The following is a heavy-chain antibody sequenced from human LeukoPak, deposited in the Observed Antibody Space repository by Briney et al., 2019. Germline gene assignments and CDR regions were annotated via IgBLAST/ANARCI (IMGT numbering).Heavy chain of an antibody. Sequence: ASVKVSCKASGYTFTSYYMHWVRQAPGQGLEWMGIINPSGGSTSYAQKFQGRVTMTRDTSISTAYMELSRLRSDDTAVYYCARRIAAAGVVDYWGQGTLVTVSS. V-gene: IGHV1-46*01. J-gene: IGHJ4*02. CDR2: INPSGGST. CDR1: GYTFTSYY. CDR3: ARRIAAAGVVDY. D-gene: IGHD6-13*01.